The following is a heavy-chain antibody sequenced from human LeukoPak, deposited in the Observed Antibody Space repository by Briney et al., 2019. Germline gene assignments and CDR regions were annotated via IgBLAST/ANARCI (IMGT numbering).Heavy chain of an antibody. CDR2: ISGSGGNT. D-gene: IGHD5-12*01. CDR3: AKDQGGSNDY. V-gene: IGHV3-23*01. CDR1: GFTFSSYG. Sequence: RASLRLSCAASGFTFSSYGMSWVRQAPGRGLEWVSTISGSGGNTYYADSVKGRFTISRDNSKNTLNLQMNSLRAEDTAVYYCAKDQGGSNDYWGQGTLVTVSS. J-gene: IGHJ4*02.